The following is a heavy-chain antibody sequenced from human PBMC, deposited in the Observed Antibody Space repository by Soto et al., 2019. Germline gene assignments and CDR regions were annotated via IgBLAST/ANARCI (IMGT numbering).Heavy chain of an antibody. J-gene: IGHJ5*02. Sequence: PSETLSLTCTVSGGSISSSSYYWGWIRQPPGKGLEWIGSIYYSGSTYYNPSLKSRVTISVDTSKNQFSLKLSSVTAADTAVYYCARERVHYDILTGFRGGWFDPWGQGTLVTVSS. CDR2: IYYSGST. D-gene: IGHD3-9*01. CDR1: GGSISSSSYY. V-gene: IGHV4-39*07. CDR3: ARERVHYDILTGFRGGWFDP.